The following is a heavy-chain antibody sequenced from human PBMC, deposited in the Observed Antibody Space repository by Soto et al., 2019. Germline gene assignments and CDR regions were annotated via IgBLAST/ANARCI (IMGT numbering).Heavy chain of an antibody. J-gene: IGHJ4*02. Sequence: QITLKESGPTLVKPTQTLTLTCTFSGFSLTSNAVGVGWFRQPPEKALKWLALIYWDDDNHYSPSLKSRLTFTKDTSKNQVVLIMTNMDPVDTATYYCAHGSGWLFDFWGQGTLVTVSS. CDR1: GFSLTSNAVG. CDR2: IYWDDDN. CDR3: AHGSGWLFDF. V-gene: IGHV2-5*02. D-gene: IGHD6-19*01.